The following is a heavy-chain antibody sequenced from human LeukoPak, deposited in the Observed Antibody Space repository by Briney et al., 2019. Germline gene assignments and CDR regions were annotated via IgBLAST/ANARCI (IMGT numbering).Heavy chain of an antibody. J-gene: IGHJ4*02. Sequence: HPGGSLRLSCAASGFTFSSYAMSWVRQAPGKGLEWVSAISGSGGSTYYADSVKGPVTISRDNSKNTLYLQMNSVRAEDTAGYCCASGGIGWSGDSCRVSSYYWGQGTLVTVS. CDR2: ISGSGGST. CDR1: GFTFSSYA. V-gene: IGHV3-23*01. CDR3: ASGGIGWSGDSCRVSSYY. D-gene: IGHD2-15*01.